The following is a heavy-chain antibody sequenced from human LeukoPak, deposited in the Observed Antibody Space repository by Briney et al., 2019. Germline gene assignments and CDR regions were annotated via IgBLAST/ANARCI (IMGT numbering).Heavy chain of an antibody. CDR3: ARQMYYYDSSGYYRDSSQFDY. J-gene: IGHJ4*02. Sequence: SETLSLTCTVSGGSISSSSYYWGWIRQPPGKGLEWTGSIYYSGSTYYNPSLKSRVTISVDTSKNQFSLKLSSVTAADTAVYYCARQMYYYDSSGYYRDSSQFDYWGQGTLVTVSS. CDR2: IYYSGST. CDR1: GGSISSSSYY. V-gene: IGHV4-39*01. D-gene: IGHD3-22*01.